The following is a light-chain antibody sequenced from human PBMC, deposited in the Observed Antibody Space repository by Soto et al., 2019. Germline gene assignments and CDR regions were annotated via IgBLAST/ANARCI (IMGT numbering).Light chain of an antibody. CDR1: QSISGN. CDR2: DSV. CDR3: QQYNKWPPIT. V-gene: IGKV3D-15*01. Sequence: EVAMTQSPATLSVSPGERATLSCRASQSISGNLAWYQQKHGQPPRLLIFDSVTRAPGIPSRSIGSGSGTEFTLTISSLQSEDFAVYYCQQYNKWPPITFGQGTRLEIK. J-gene: IGKJ5*01.